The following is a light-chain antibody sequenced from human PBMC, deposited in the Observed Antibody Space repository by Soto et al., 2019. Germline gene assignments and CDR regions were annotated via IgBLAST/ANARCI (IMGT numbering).Light chain of an antibody. CDR3: SSYTSTNSWV. CDR1: SSDGGGYNY. V-gene: IGLV2-14*01. Sequence: QSALTQSASVSGSPVQSITISCTGTSSDGGGYNYVSWYQQHPGKAPKLIIYDVSNRPSGVSTRFSGSKSGNTASLTISGLQAEDEADYSCSSYTSTNSWVFGGGTKLTVL. CDR2: DVS. J-gene: IGLJ3*02.